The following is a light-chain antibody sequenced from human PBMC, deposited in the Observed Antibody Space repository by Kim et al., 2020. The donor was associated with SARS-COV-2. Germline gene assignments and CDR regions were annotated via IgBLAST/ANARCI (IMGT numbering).Light chain of an antibody. CDR1: SNDVGGYNY. Sequence: QSALTQPRSVSGSPGQSVTISCTGTSNDVGGYNYVSWYQQHPGKVPKVVIYDVSKRPSGVPDRFSGSKSGNTASLTISGLQAEDEADYYCCSYAGNSLVFGGGTKVTVL. V-gene: IGLV2-11*01. J-gene: IGLJ3*02. CDR2: DVS. CDR3: CSYAGNSLV.